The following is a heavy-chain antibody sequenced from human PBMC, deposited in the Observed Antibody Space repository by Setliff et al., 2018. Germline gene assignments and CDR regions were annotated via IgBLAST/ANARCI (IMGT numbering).Heavy chain of an antibody. CDR1: GGTFTNYG. V-gene: IGHV1-69*05. CDR2: TIPLFGTT. Sequence: ASVKVSCKASGGTFTNYGVSWVRQAPGQGLEWMGGTIPLFGTTDYAQKFHGRATIITDESTSIAYMELSSLTSDDTAVYYCAREGVDTRSSTDYRYYMDVWGQGTTVTVSS. J-gene: IGHJ6*03. D-gene: IGHD5-18*01. CDR3: AREGVDTRSSTDYRYYMDV.